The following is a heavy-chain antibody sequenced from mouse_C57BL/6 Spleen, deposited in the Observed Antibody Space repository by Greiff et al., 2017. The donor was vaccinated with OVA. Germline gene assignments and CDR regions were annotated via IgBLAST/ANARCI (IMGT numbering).Heavy chain of an antibody. D-gene: IGHD1-1*01. J-gene: IGHJ2*01. CDR1: GFTFSSYA. Sequence: EVQRVESGGGLVKPGGSLKLSCAASGFTFSSYAMSWVRQTPEKRLEWVATISDGGSYTYYPDNVKGRFTISSDNAKNNLYLQMSHLKSEDTAMYYCAREGDYYGSSLDYWGQGTTLTVSS. CDR3: AREGDYYGSSLDY. V-gene: IGHV5-4*01. CDR2: ISDGGSYT.